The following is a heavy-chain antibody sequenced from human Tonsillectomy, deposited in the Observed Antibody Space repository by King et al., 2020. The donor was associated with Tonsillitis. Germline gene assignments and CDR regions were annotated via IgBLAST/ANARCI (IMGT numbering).Heavy chain of an antibody. J-gene: IGHJ4*02. CDR2: IKQDGSEK. CDR1: GFIFSRHW. CDR3: AGDGRAKWNLDSSGSYYDY. Sequence: VQLVESGGGLVQPGGSLRLSCAASGFIFSRHWMSWVRQAPGKGLEWVANIKQDGSEKYYVDSVKGRFTISRDNAKNSLYLQMDSLRDEDTAVYYCAGDGRAKWNLDSSGSYYDYWGQGTLVTVSS. D-gene: IGHD3-22*01. V-gene: IGHV3-7*01.